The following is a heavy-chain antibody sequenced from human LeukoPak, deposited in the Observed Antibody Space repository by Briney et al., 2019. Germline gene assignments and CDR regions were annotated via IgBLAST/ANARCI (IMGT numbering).Heavy chain of an antibody. CDR3: AKDTVKVTTIRRVPHYMDV. D-gene: IGHD5-12*01. J-gene: IGHJ6*03. CDR2: IRYDGSNK. CDR1: GFTFSSYG. Sequence: GGSLRLSCAASGFTFSSYGMHWVRQAPGEGLEWVAFIRYDGSNKYYADSVKGRFIISRDNSKNTLYLQMNSLRAEDTAVYYCAKDTVKVTTIRRVPHYMDVWGKGTTVTISS. V-gene: IGHV3-30*02.